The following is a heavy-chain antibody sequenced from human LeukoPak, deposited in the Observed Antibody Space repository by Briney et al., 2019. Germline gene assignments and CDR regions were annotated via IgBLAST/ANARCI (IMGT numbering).Heavy chain of an antibody. CDR1: GGSISRTNYH. CDR2: IYYSGST. J-gene: IGHJ4*02. V-gene: IGHV4-39*01. CDR3: ASVMTGSIFDY. Sequence: SETLSLTCTVSGGSISRTNYHWGWIRQPPGKDLEWIGSIYYSGSTYYNLSLKSRVTISVDTSKNQFSLRLSSVTAADTAVYYCASVMTGSIFDYWGQGTLVTVSS. D-gene: IGHD1-1*01.